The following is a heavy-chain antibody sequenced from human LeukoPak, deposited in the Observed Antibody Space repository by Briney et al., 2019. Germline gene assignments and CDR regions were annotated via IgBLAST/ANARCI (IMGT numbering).Heavy chain of an antibody. CDR3: ARGTNPPYFDS. J-gene: IGHJ4*02. V-gene: IGHV1-69*13. Sequence: GASVKVSCKASGGTFSSYAISWVRQAPGQGLEWMGGIIPIFGTANYAQKFQGRVTITADESTNTAYMELRSLRSDDTAVYYCARGTNPPYFDSWGQGTLVTVSS. CDR2: IIPIFGTA. D-gene: IGHD2-8*01. CDR1: GGTFSSYA.